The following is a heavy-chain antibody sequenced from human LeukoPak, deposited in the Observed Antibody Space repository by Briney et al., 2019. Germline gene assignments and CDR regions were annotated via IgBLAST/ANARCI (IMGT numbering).Heavy chain of an antibody. D-gene: IGHD2-2*01. CDR2: INSHGSST. V-gene: IGHV3-74*01. Sequence: GGSLRLSCAASGFTFSSYWMHWVRQAPGKGPVWVSRINSHGSSTSYADSVKGRFTISRDNAKNTLYLQMNRLRAEDTAVYYCARDRLGYCSSTSCRVAFDIWGQGTMVTVSS. J-gene: IGHJ3*02. CDR1: GFTFSSYW. CDR3: ARDRLGYCSSTSCRVAFDI.